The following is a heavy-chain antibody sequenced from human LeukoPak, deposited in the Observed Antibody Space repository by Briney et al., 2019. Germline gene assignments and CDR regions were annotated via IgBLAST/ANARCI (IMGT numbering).Heavy chain of an antibody. V-gene: IGHV1-3*01. CDR3: ANAKVAGGFQYFQH. CDR1: GYTFTIHV. Sequence: GASVKVSCKTSGYTFTIHVMHWMGQAPGQSLEWMGSIDGGNGNTEYSQTFQGRVTFTRDTSASTGYMELSSLRSEDTAVYFCANAKVAGGFQYFQHWGQGTLVSVSA. J-gene: IGHJ1*01. D-gene: IGHD6-19*01. CDR2: IDGGNGNT.